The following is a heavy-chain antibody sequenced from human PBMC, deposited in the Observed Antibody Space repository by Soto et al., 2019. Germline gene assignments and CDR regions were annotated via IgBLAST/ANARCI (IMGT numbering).Heavy chain of an antibody. CDR1: GYTFTNYY. CDR3: ARDLTSESIQDSRLSDWCDP. Sequence: QVQLVQSGAEVKKPGASVKVSCKASGYTFTNYYMHWVRQAPGQGLEWMGIINPSGGSTSYAQKFQGRLTMTRDTSTSTVYMELSSLRSDDTAVYFWARDLTSESIQDSRLSDWCDPWGQGTLVTVSS. V-gene: IGHV1-46*01. CDR2: INPSGGST. D-gene: IGHD5-18*01. J-gene: IGHJ5*02.